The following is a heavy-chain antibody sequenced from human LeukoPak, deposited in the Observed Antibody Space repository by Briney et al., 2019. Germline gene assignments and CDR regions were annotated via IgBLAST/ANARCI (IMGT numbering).Heavy chain of an antibody. CDR2: IYTSGST. D-gene: IGHD2-2*02. Sequence: SETLSLTCTVSGYSISSGYYWSWIRQPAGKGLEWIGRIYTSGSTNYNPSLKSRVTMSVDTSKNQFSLKLSSVTAADTAVYYCARGSDCSSTSCYTVYYYYMDVWGKGTTVTVSS. V-gene: IGHV4-4*07. CDR1: GYSISSGYY. CDR3: ARGSDCSSTSCYTVYYYYMDV. J-gene: IGHJ6*03.